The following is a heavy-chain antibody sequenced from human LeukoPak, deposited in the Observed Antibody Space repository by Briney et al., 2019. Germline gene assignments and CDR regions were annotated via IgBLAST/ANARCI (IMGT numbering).Heavy chain of an antibody. Sequence: GGSLRLSCAASGFTFSSYWVSWVRQAPGKGLEWVANIKQDGSEKYYVDSVKGRFTISRDNAKNSLYLQMNSLRVEDTAVYYCARHYYHSSGHGGYWGQGTLVTVSS. CDR2: IKQDGSEK. D-gene: IGHD3-22*01. V-gene: IGHV3-7*03. J-gene: IGHJ4*02. CDR1: GFTFSSYW. CDR3: ARHYYHSSGHGGY.